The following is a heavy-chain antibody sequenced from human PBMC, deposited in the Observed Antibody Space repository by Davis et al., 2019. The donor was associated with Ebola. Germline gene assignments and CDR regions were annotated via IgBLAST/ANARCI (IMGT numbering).Heavy chain of an antibody. CDR1: GFIFSSHS. D-gene: IGHD3-3*01. CDR2: ISSNGRVT. CDR3: ARDQHALFGGGSYMDV. J-gene: IGHJ6*03. Sequence: PGGSLRLSCAASGFIFSSHSINWVRQAPGKGLEWVSSISSNGRVTYYADSVKGRFTISRDNAQNSLYLQMNSLRDGDTAVYYCARDQHALFGGGSYMDVWGKGTTVIVSS. V-gene: IGHV3-48*02.